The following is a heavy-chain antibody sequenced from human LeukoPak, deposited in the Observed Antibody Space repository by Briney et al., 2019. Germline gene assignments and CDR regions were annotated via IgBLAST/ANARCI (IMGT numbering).Heavy chain of an antibody. D-gene: IGHD3-9*01. J-gene: IGHJ3*02. V-gene: IGHV3-7*03. CDR3: AKANLDYDILTGYSGNAFDI. Sequence: GGSLRLSCAASGFTFSSYWMSWVRQAPGKGLEWVANFKQDVSEKYYVDSVKGRFTISRDNAKNSLYLQMNSLRAEDTALYYCAKANLDYDILTGYSGNAFDIWGQGTMVTVSS. CDR1: GFTFSSYW. CDR2: FKQDVSEK.